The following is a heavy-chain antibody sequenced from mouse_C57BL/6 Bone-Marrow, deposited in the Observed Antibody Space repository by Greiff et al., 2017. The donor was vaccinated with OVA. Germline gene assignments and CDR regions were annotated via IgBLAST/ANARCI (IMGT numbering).Heavy chain of an antibody. V-gene: IGHV1-22*01. CDR1: GYTFTDYN. D-gene: IGHD1-1*01. Sequence: VQLQQSGPELVKPGASVKMSCKASGYTFTDYNMHWVKQSHGKSLEWIGYINPNNGGTSYNQKFKGKATLTVNKSSSTAYMELRSLTSEDSAVYYCARDYGSLYYFDYWGQGTTLTVSS. CDR3: ARDYGSLYYFDY. CDR2: INPNNGGT. J-gene: IGHJ2*01.